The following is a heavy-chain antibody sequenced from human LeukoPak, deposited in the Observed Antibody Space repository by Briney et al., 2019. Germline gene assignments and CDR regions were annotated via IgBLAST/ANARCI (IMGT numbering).Heavy chain of an antibody. D-gene: IGHD2-2*01. J-gene: IGHJ4*02. CDR3: ARGIVVVPAATRGYYFDY. Sequence: SETLSLTCAVYGGSFSGYYWSWIRQPPGKGLEWIGEINHSGSTNYNQSLKSRVTISVDTSKNQFSLKLSSVTAADTAVYYCARGIVVVPAATRGYYFDYWGQGTLVTVSS. CDR1: GGSFSGYY. V-gene: IGHV4-34*01. CDR2: INHSGST.